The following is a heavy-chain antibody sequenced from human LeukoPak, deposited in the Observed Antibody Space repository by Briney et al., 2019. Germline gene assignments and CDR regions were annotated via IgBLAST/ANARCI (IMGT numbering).Heavy chain of an antibody. V-gene: IGHV3-23*01. Sequence: GGSLRLSCAASGFTFSSYAMSWVHQAPGKGLEWVSAISGSGGSTYYADSVRGRFTISRDNSKNTLYLQMNSLRAEDTAVYYCAKPLSSRTGYFDYWGQGTLVTVSS. CDR2: ISGSGGST. CDR3: AKPLSSRTGYFDY. D-gene: IGHD2-2*01. CDR1: GFTFSSYA. J-gene: IGHJ4*02.